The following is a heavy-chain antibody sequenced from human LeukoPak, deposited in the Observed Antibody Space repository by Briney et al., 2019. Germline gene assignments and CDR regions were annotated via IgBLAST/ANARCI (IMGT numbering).Heavy chain of an antibody. CDR2: IKQDGSEK. D-gene: IGHD3-3*01. Sequence: GGSLRLSCAASGFTFSSYWMSWVRQAPGKGLEWVANIKQDGSEKYYVDSVKGRFTISRDNAKNSLYLQMNSLRAEDTAVYYCASLNYDFWSGYLYFYYWGQGTLVTVSS. V-gene: IGHV3-7*01. CDR1: GFTFSSYW. CDR3: ASLNYDFWSGYLYFYY. J-gene: IGHJ4*02.